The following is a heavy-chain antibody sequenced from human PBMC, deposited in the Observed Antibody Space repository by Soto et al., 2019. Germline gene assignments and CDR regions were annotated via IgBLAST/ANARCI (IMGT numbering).Heavy chain of an antibody. Sequence: SETLSLTCAVSGGSISSSNWWSWVRQPPGKGLEWIGEIYRSGSTNYNPSLKSRVTISVDKSKNQFSLKLSSVTAADTAVYYCARDSGAVVPAAIDYWGQGTLVTVSS. CDR3: ARDSGAVVPAAIDY. CDR2: IYRSGST. J-gene: IGHJ4*02. D-gene: IGHD2-2*02. CDR1: GGSISSSNW. V-gene: IGHV4-4*02.